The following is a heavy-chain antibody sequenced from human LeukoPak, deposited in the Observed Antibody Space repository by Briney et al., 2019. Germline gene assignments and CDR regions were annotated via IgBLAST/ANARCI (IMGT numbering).Heavy chain of an antibody. CDR1: GGSISSSNW. D-gene: IGHD3-3*01. V-gene: IGHV4-4*02. CDR2: IYHSGST. J-gene: IGHJ3*02. Sequence: NPSGTLSLTCAVSGGSISSSNWWSWVRQPPGKGLEWIGEIYHSGSTNYNPSLKSRVTISVDKSKSQFFLKLSSVTAADTAVYYCARTLGVVIRAFDIWGQGTMVTVSS. CDR3: ARTLGVVIRAFDI.